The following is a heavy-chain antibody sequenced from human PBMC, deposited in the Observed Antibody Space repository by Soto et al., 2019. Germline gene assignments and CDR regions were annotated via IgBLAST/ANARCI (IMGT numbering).Heavy chain of an antibody. CDR1: GITFGSRA. D-gene: IGHD5-12*01. Sequence: EVQLLESGGDLVQPGGSLRLSCVASGITFGSRAMSWVRQAPGEGLEWVSTITDTGGDTKYADSVRGRFTMSRDNSKKTLYLQMNSLRAEDTAVYYCANSPPLYLGYSGYDYNPGAFDIWGQGTMVTVSS. CDR3: ANSPPLYLGYSGYDYNPGAFDI. V-gene: IGHV3-23*01. J-gene: IGHJ3*02. CDR2: ITDTGGDT.